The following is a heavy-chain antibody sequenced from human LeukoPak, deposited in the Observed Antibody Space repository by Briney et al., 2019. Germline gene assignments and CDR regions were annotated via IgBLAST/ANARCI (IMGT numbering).Heavy chain of an antibody. CDR2: INSDGSST. Sequence: PGGSLRLSCAASGFTFSSYWMHWVRQAPGKGLVWVSRINSDGSSTSYADSVKGRFTISRDNAKNTLYLQMNSLRAEDTAVYYCARDGGSTSGVYYYYYMDVWGKGTTVTVSS. J-gene: IGHJ6*03. CDR3: ARDGGSTSGVYYYYYMDV. CDR1: GFTFSSYW. V-gene: IGHV3-74*01. D-gene: IGHD2-2*01.